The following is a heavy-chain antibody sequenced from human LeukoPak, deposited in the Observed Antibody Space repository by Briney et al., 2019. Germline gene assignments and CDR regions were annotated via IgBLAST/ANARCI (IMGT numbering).Heavy chain of an antibody. CDR1: GFAFSSYS. CDR3: ARFFREWLYNFDY. J-gene: IGHJ4*02. D-gene: IGHD3-3*01. Sequence: PGGSLRLSCAASGFAFSSYSMNWVRQPPGKGLEWVSYISSSSSTIYYADSVKGRFTISRDNAKNSLYPQMNSLRAEDTAVYYCARFFREWLYNFDYWGQGTLVTVSS. V-gene: IGHV3-48*01. CDR2: ISSSSSTI.